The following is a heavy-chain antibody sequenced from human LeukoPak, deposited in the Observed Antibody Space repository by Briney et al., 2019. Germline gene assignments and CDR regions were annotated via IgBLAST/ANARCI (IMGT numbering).Heavy chain of an antibody. J-gene: IGHJ4*02. CDR2: IYTSGST. Sequence: KPSETLSLTCTVSGDSISNYFWSWIRQPPGKGLEWIGCIYTSGSTNYNPSLKSRVTISVDTSENQFSLKLTSVTAADTAVYYCARSYIRSSHSDNWGQGTLVTVSS. D-gene: IGHD6-6*01. V-gene: IGHV4-4*09. CDR3: ARSYIRSSHSDN. CDR1: GDSISNYF.